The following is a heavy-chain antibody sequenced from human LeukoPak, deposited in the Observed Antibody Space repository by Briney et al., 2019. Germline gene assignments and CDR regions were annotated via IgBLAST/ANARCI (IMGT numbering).Heavy chain of an antibody. V-gene: IGHV3-20*04. CDR2: INWNGGNT. Sequence: PGGSLRLSCAASGFTFDDYGMSWVRQAPGKGLEWVSGINWNGGNTGYADSVKGRFTISRDNAKNSLYLQMNSLRAEDTALYYCARDTYYYDSSGYFDYWGQGTLVTVSS. D-gene: IGHD3-22*01. CDR3: ARDTYYYDSSGYFDY. J-gene: IGHJ4*02. CDR1: GFTFDDYG.